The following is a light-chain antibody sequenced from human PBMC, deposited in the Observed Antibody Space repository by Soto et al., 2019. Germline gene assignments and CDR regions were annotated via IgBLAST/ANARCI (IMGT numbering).Light chain of an antibody. J-gene: IGLJ1*01. CDR1: SSNIGAGYD. CDR3: QSYDSSLSGYV. CDR2: GNS. Sequence: QPVLTQPPSVSGAPGQRVTISCTGSSSNIGAGYDVHWYLQLPGTAPKLLIYGNSNRPSGVPDRFSGSKSGTSASLAITGLQAEDEADYYCQSYDSSLSGYVFGTGTKLTVL. V-gene: IGLV1-40*01.